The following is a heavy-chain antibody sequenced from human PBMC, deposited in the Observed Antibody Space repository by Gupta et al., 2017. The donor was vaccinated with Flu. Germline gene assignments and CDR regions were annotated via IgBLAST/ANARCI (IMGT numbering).Heavy chain of an antibody. V-gene: IGHV3-23*01. CDR3: TKDVCGHNCYSAFES. Sequence: FTTRYSAMKWGRQVRGKGMGWVSDINGRGGAKNYADSVKGRFTISRDNSKNTLYLQMNSRRVEDTAVYVCTKDVCGHNCYSAFESWGLGPLVTGS. CDR2: INGRGGAK. D-gene: IGHD2-21*02. J-gene: IGHJ4*02. CDR1: FTTRYSA.